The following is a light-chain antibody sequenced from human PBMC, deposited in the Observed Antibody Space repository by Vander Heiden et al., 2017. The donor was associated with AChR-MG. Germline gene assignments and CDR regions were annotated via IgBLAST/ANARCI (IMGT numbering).Light chain of an antibody. V-gene: IGLV1-40*01. CDR3: QSYDSSPHVV. Sequence: QSVLTQPPSVSGAPGQRVTISCTGSSPNIRAGYDVHWYQQLPGTAPKLLIYGTSNRPSGVPYRFSGSKSGTSASLAITGLQAEDEADYYCQSYDSSPHVVFGGGTKLTVL. CDR2: GTS. CDR1: SPNIRAGYD. J-gene: IGLJ2*01.